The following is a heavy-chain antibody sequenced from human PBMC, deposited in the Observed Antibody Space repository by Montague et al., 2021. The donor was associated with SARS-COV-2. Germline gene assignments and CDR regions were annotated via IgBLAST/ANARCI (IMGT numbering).Heavy chain of an antibody. CDR1: GFTFDSHA. CDR3: AKDLGTSGWYTFFFDS. Sequence: SLRLSCAGSGFTFDSHAMSWVRQAPGKWLEWVAGISDGGTSTYYADSVKGRLIISRDNSKSTLYLQIHSLRAEDTAVYYCAKDLGTSGWYTFFFDSWGQGTLVTVSS. D-gene: IGHD6-19*01. J-gene: IGHJ4*02. V-gene: IGHV3-23*01. CDR2: ISDGGTST.